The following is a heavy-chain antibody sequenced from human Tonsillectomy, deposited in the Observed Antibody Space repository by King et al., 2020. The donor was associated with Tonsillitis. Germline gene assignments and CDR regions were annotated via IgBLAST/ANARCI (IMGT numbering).Heavy chain of an antibody. Sequence: QLVQSGGGLVQPGGSLRLSCAASGFTFSSYAMSWVRQAPGKGLEWVSGISGSGGRTYYADSVKGRFTISRDNSKNTLYLQMNSLRAEDTAVYYCATPSVSWFGELLFDYWGQGPLVTVSS. D-gene: IGHD3-10*01. J-gene: IGHJ4*02. CDR3: ATPSVSWFGELLFDY. V-gene: IGHV3-23*04. CDR1: GFTFSSYA. CDR2: ISGSGGRT.